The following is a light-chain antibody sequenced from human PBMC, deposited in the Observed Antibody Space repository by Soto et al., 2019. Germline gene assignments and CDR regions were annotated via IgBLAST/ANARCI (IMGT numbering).Light chain of an antibody. V-gene: IGKV1-13*02. CDR3: QQFNSLPT. Sequence: AIQLTQSPSSLSASVGDRVTITCRASQGISSALAWYQQKPGKAPKLLIYDASSLESGVPSRFSGSGSGTDFTLTISSLQPEDFATYYCQQFNSLPTFGGGTKVEIK. CDR2: DAS. J-gene: IGKJ4*01. CDR1: QGISSA.